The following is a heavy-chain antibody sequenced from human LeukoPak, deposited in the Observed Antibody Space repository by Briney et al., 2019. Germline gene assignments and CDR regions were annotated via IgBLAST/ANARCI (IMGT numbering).Heavy chain of an antibody. V-gene: IGHV1-69*05. Sequence: GASVKVSCKASGGTFSSYAISWVRQAPGQGLEWMGGIIPIIGTANYAQKFQGRVTITTDESTSTAYMELSSLRSEDTAVYYCARPGGTTRGRIVGEMRGAFDIWGQGTMVTVSS. CDR2: IIPIIGTA. CDR1: GGTFSSYA. CDR3: ARPGGTTRGRIVGEMRGAFDI. D-gene: IGHD1-26*01. J-gene: IGHJ3*02.